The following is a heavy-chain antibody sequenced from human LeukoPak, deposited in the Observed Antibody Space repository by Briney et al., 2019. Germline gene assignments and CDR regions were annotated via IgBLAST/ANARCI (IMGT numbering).Heavy chain of an antibody. CDR1: GYTFTSYG. J-gene: IGHJ6*02. CDR2: ISAYNGNT. Sequence: GASVKVSCKASGYTFTSYGISCVRQAPGQGLEWMGWISAYNGNTNYAQKLQGRVTMTTDTSTSTAYMELRSLRSDDTAVYYCARRSPRYHYYYGMDVWGQGTTVTVSS. CDR3: ARRSPRYHYYYGMDV. V-gene: IGHV1-18*01.